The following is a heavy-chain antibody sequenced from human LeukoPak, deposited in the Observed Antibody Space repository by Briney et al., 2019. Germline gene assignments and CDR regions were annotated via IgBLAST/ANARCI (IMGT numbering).Heavy chain of an antibody. J-gene: IGHJ4*02. Sequence: GESLNISCKGSGYSFTTYSIGGVGQMPGKGLEWMGIIYPGDSATRYSPSFQGQVTISADKSNITAYLQWSSLKASDTAMYYCARHPFRWELPYYFDYWGQGTLVTVSS. V-gene: IGHV5-51*01. CDR3: ARHPFRWELPYYFDY. CDR2: IYPGDSAT. CDR1: GYSFTTYS. D-gene: IGHD1-26*01.